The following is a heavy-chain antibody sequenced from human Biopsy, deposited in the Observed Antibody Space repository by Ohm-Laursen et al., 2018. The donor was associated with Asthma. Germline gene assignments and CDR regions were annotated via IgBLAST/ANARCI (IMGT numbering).Heavy chain of an antibody. CDR2: IYRGGTS. J-gene: IGHJ4*02. CDR3: ARGDSSNWSHYYFDY. Sequence: SLRLSCSASGFAVSRDHMFWVRQAPGKGLEWVSVIYRGGTSHTADSVRGRFTISRDYSKNTLYLQMHGLRAEDTAVYYCARGDSSNWSHYYFDYWGQGTLVTVSS. V-gene: IGHV3-53*01. D-gene: IGHD3-22*01. CDR1: GFAVSRDH.